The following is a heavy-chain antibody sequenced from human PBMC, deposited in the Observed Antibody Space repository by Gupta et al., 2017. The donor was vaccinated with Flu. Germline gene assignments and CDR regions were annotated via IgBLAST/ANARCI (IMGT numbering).Heavy chain of an antibody. CDR2: IGGSRDGR. Sequence: EPRLLESGAGLVQTGGTLGLCCAATEVTFSNYAMSWVRQAPGKGLEWVSGIGGSRDGRNMYSDTGKGRLTISRANSENSLLLQMNSLRDDDTAEYYCANGAGGGRFKEREMWGQGTLVIVSS. CDR3: ANGAGGGRFKEREM. V-gene: IGHV3-23*01. D-gene: IGHD1-26*01. J-gene: IGHJ4*02. CDR1: EVTFSNYA.